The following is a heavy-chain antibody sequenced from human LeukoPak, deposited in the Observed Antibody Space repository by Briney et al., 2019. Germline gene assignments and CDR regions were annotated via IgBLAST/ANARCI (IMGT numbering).Heavy chain of an antibody. V-gene: IGHV3-30*18. CDR1: GFTFNNYG. CDR3: AKGPLRGTAAAIDY. D-gene: IGHD2-2*01. CDR2: ISYDGRNI. J-gene: IGHJ4*03. Sequence: PGGSLRLSCAASGFTFNNYGMHWVRQAPGKGLEWVAVISYDGRNIHYPDSVKGRFTISRDISTDTLWLQMDSLRTEDTAVYYCAKGPLRGTAAAIDYWGQGTTVTVSS.